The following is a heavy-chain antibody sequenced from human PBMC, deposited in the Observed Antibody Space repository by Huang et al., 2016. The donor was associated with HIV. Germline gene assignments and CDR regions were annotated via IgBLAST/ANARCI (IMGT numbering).Heavy chain of an antibody. CDR2: INHGGIN. D-gene: IGHD6-19*01. J-gene: IGHJ4*02. CDR1: GGSFSGYY. CDR3: ARGGPRITVTGPLDS. V-gene: IGHV4-34*01. Sequence: QVQIDQWGAGLLKPSETLSLTCAVYGGSFSGYYWNWIRQPPGKGLEWIGKINHGGINHHNPSLKSRVTILVDVSKKQFSLQLRSVTAADTAIYYCARGGPRITVTGPLDSWGPGALVSVSS.